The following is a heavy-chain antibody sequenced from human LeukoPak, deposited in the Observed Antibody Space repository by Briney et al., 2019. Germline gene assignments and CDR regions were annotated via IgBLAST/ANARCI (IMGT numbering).Heavy chain of an antibody. CDR3: TRGRYSASPFEY. Sequence: ASVKVSCKASGCTFSGYYRRWVRQAPGQGLEWMGWINPNSGSTNYAQKFQGRVTMPRDTSISPAYMELSSLRSDHTAVYYCTRGRYSASPFEYWGQGNLVNVPS. CDR2: INPNSGST. V-gene: IGHV1-2*02. CDR1: GCTFSGYY. D-gene: IGHD1-26*01. J-gene: IGHJ4*02.